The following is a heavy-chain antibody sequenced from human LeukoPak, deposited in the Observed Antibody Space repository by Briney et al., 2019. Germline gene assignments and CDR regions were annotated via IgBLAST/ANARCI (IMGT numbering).Heavy chain of an antibody. J-gene: IGHJ4*02. CDR3: AREIGGSYLDY. CDR1: EYTFTRYY. D-gene: IGHD1-26*01. V-gene: IGHV1-46*01. Sequence: ASVKVSCKASEYTFTRYYMHWVRQAPGQGLEWMGVINPSGGGKTYAQKFQDRVTMTRDTSTSTVYVELSRLSSEDTAVYYCAREIGGSYLDYWGQGTLVTVSS. CDR2: INPSGGGK.